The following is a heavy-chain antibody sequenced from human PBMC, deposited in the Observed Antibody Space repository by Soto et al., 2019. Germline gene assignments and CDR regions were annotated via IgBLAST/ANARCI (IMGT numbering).Heavy chain of an antibody. CDR3: ARAVRRNAFDI. V-gene: IGHV4-34*01. J-gene: IGHJ3*02. CDR2: INHSGST. Sequence: ASETLSLTCAVYGGSFSGYYRSWIRQPPGKGLEWIGEINHSGSTNYNPSLKSRVTISVDTSKNQFSLKLSSVTAADTAVYYCARAVRRNAFDIWGQGTMVTVSS. CDR1: GGSFSGYY.